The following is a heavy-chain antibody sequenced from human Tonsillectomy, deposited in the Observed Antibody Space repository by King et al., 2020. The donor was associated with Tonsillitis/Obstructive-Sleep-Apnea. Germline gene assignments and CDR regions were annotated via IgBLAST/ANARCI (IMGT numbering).Heavy chain of an antibody. V-gene: IGHV4-4*02. Sequence: QLQESGPGLVKPSGTLSLTCAASGGSISSSNWWSWVRQPPGKGLEWIGEIYHSGSTNYNPSLKSRVTISVDKSKNQFSLKLSSVTAADTAVYYCARGLYCSGGSCYAPYGPSNWFDPWGQGTLVTVSS. J-gene: IGHJ5*02. CDR1: GGSISSSNW. CDR3: ARGLYCSGGSCYAPYGPSNWFDP. CDR2: IYHSGST. D-gene: IGHD2-15*01.